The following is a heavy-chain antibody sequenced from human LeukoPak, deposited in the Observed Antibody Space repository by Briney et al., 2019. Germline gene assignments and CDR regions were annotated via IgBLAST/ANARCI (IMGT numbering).Heavy chain of an antibody. J-gene: IGHJ4*02. V-gene: IGHV3-33*01. CDR1: GFTFSSYG. Sequence: GGSLRLSCAASGFTFSSYGMHWVRQAPGKGLEWVAVIWYDGSNKYYADSVKGRFTISRDNSKNTLYLQMNSLRAEDTAVYYCAREAIVVVSLAEDYFDYWGQGTLVTVSS. CDR3: AREAIVVVSLAEDYFDY. CDR2: IWYDGSNK. D-gene: IGHD2-15*01.